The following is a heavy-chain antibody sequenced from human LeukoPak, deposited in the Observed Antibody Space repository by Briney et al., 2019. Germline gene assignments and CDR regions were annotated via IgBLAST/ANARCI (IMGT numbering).Heavy chain of an antibody. J-gene: IGHJ6*03. CDR2: ISAYNGNT. V-gene: IGHV1-18*01. D-gene: IGHD2-2*01. CDR1: GYTFTSYG. CDR3: ARSVVPAALYSYYYYMDV. Sequence: ASVKVSCKASGYTFTSYGISWVRQAPGQGLECMGWISAYNGNTNYAQKLQGRVTMTTDTSTSTAYMELRSLRSDDTAVYYCARSVVPAALYSYYYYMDVWGKGTTVTVSS.